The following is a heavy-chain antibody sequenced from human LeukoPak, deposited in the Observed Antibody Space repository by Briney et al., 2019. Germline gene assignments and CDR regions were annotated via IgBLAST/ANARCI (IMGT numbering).Heavy chain of an antibody. CDR3: AREYYLTGKITDY. CDR2: IYYSGTT. Sequence: SETLSLTCSVSDGSINSGYYYWAWIRQPPGKGPEWIGSIYYSGTTYPNPSLKSRVTISVDKSKNQFSLKLSSVTAADTAVYYCAREYYLTGKITDYWGQGTLVTVSS. D-gene: IGHD1-20*01. CDR1: DGSINSGYYY. J-gene: IGHJ4*02. V-gene: IGHV4-39*07.